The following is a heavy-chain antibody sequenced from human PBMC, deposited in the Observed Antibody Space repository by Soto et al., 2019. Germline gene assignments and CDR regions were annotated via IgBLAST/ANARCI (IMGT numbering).Heavy chain of an antibody. CDR2: IIPIFGTA. CDR1: GGTFSSYA. D-gene: IGHD2-15*01. Sequence: QVQLVQSGAEVKKPGSSVKVSCKASGGTFSSYAISWVRQAPGQGLEWMGGIIPIFGTANYAQKFQGRVTITADESPSTAYMGLSSLRSEDTAVYYCARGGEGYCSGGSCYQRDAFDIWGQGTMVTVSS. V-gene: IGHV1-69*01. CDR3: ARGGEGYCSGGSCYQRDAFDI. J-gene: IGHJ3*02.